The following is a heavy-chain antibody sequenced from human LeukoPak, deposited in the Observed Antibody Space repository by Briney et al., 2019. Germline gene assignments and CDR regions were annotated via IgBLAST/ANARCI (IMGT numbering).Heavy chain of an antibody. CDR1: GFTFSSYG. J-gene: IGHJ3*02. V-gene: IGHV3-74*01. D-gene: IGHD1-26*01. CDR2: INPDGSRT. Sequence: GGSLRLSCAASGFTFSSYGMHWVRQAPGKGLVWVSRINPDGSRTDYADSVAGRFTISRDNAKNTLYLQMNSLRVEDTAVYYCSWDHTGKEDIWGQGTMVTVSS. CDR3: SWDHTGKEDI.